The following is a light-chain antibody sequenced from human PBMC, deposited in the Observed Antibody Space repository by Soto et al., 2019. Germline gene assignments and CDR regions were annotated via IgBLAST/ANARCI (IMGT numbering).Light chain of an antibody. V-gene: IGKV3D-15*01. Sequence: EVVMTQSPATLSVSPGERATLSCRASQSVSSSYLAWYQQKPGQAPRLLLFGASIRDTGIPVRFSGSGSGTEFTLTISSLQSEDFAVYYCQQYNNWPPITFGQGARLEIK. J-gene: IGKJ5*01. CDR2: GAS. CDR3: QQYNNWPPIT. CDR1: QSVSSSY.